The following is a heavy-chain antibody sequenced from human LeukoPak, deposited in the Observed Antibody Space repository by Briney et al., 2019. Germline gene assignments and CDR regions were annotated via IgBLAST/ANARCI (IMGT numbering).Heavy chain of an antibody. D-gene: IGHD3-10*01. CDR1: GGSINSYY. V-gene: IGHV4-4*07. CDR3: ARGRGPGFDP. CDR2: IYSSGST. Sequence: PSETLSLTCTVPGGSINSYYWSWIRQPAGKGLEWIGRIYSSGSTNYNPSLKSRVTMSVDTSNNQFPLKLSSVTAADTAVYYCARGRGPGFDPWGQGTLVTVSS. J-gene: IGHJ5*02.